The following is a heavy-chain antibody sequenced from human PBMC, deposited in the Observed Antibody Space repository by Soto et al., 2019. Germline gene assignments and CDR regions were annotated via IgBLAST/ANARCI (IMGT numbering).Heavy chain of an antibody. V-gene: IGHV1-24*01. CDR1: GYTLTELS. D-gene: IGHD3-9*01. CDR2: FDPEDGET. Sequence: ASVKVSCKASGYTLTELSMHWVRQAPGKGLEWMGGFDPEDGETIYAQKFQGRVTMTEDTSTDTAYMELSSLRSEDTAVYYCATSRGYYDILTGYYWRDYYYYMDVWGKGTTVTVSS. CDR3: ATSRGYYDILTGYYWRDYYYYMDV. J-gene: IGHJ6*03.